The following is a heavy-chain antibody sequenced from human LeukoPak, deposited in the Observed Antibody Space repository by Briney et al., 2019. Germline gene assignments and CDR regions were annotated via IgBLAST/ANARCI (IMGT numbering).Heavy chain of an antibody. V-gene: IGHV3-21*01. CDR1: GFTFSSYA. CDR3: ARDRRHRTIFGVGKGNYGY. Sequence: GGSLRLSCVTSGFTFSSYAMSWVRQAPGKGLEWVSSISSSSSYIYYADSVKGRFTISRDNAKNSLYLQMNSLRAEDTAVYYCARDRRHRTIFGVGKGNYGYWGQGTLVTVSS. CDR2: ISSSSSYI. D-gene: IGHD3-3*01. J-gene: IGHJ4*02.